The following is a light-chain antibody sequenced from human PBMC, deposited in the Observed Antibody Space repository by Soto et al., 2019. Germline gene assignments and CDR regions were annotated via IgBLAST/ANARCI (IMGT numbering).Light chain of an antibody. J-gene: IGKJ3*01. V-gene: IGKV3-15*01. CDR3: HQYNSWPPGT. Sequence: EIMMTQSPGTLSVSPGEGATLSCTASQSVNLNFAWYQQKPGQPPKPLLYGASTRATGIPVRFRGSGTGTEFTLIICSLQSEDSAVYYCHQYNSWPPGTFGPGTKVEIK. CDR1: QSVNLN. CDR2: GAS.